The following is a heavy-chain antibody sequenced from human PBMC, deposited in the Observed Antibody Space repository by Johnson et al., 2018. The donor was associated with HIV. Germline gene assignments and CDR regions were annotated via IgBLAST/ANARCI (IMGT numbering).Heavy chain of an antibody. J-gene: IGHJ3*02. CDR3: ARAPIYYYDSPRHAFDI. CDR2: IYSGGST. V-gene: IGHV3-66*01. CDR1: GFTVSSNY. Sequence: VQVLESGGGLVQPGGSLRLSCAASGFTVSSNYMSWVRQAPGKGLEWVSVIYSGGSTYYADSVKGRFTISRDNSKNTLYLQMNSLRAEDTAVYYCARAPIYYYDSPRHAFDIWGQGTMVTVSS. D-gene: IGHD3-22*01.